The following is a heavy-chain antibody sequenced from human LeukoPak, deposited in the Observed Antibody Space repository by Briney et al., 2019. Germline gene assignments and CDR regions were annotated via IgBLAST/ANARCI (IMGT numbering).Heavy chain of an antibody. J-gene: IGHJ4*02. D-gene: IGHD3-22*01. V-gene: IGHV1-2*02. CDR2: INPNSGGT. CDR1: GYTFTGYY. Sequence: ASVKVSCKASGYTFTGYYMHWVRQAPGQGLEWMGWINPNSGGTNYAQKFQGRVTMTRDTSISTAYMELSRLRSDDTAVYYCARGGHYYDSSGYYSMFDYWGQGTLVTVSS. CDR3: ARGGHYYDSSGYYSMFDY.